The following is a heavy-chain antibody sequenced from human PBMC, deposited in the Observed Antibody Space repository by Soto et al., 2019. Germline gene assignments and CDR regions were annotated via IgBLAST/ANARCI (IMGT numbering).Heavy chain of an antibody. V-gene: IGHV1-2*04. J-gene: IGHJ2*01. Sequence: QVQLVQSGAEVKKPGASVKVSCKASGYTFTGYYMHWVRQAPGQGLEWMGWINPNSGGTNYAQKFQGWVNMTKDTSISTAYMELSMLRSDDTAVYYCARGRNYDFWSGYWGGADYWYFDLWGRGPLVTVSS. CDR3: ARGRNYDFWSGYWGGADYWYFDL. CDR2: INPNSGGT. D-gene: IGHD3-3*01. CDR1: GYTFTGYY.